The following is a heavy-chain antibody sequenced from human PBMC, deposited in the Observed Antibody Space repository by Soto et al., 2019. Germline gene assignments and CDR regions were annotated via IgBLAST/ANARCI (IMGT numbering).Heavy chain of an antibody. D-gene: IGHD2-2*01. Sequence: GLSRRLSGEASGFTFNNYSMDWVREAQEKGLEWVSSISSRGTYIYYADSVPGGFATSRDNANNVMYLQMDTMRAEDTAVYYCVRAGHAFDVHYYGMDLWGQGTTVTVSS. CDR2: ISSRGTYI. CDR1: GFTFNNYS. V-gene: IGHV3-21*01. CDR3: VRAGHAFDVHYYGMDL. J-gene: IGHJ6*02.